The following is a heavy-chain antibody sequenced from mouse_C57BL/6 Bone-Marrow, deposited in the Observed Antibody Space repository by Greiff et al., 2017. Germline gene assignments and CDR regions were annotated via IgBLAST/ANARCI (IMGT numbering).Heavy chain of an antibody. CDR1: GYTFTSYG. CDR2: IHPNSGST. Sequence: VQLVESGAELARPGASVKLSCKASGYTFTSYGISWVKQRTGQGLEWIGEIHPNSGSTNYNEKFKSKATLTVDKSSSTAYMQLSSLTSEESAVYYCARRGNWGYAMDYWGQGTSVTVSS. D-gene: IGHD4-1*02. CDR3: ARRGNWGYAMDY. V-gene: IGHV1-81*01. J-gene: IGHJ4*01.